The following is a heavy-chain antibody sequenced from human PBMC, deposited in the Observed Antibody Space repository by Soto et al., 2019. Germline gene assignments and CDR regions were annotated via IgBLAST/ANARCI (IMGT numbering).Heavy chain of an antibody. CDR2: ISGSGGST. CDR3: AKDGSGSGTYPYYFDY. CDR1: GFTFSSYS. V-gene: IGHV3-23*01. J-gene: IGHJ4*02. D-gene: IGHD3-10*01. Sequence: VGSMILSCAASGFTFSSYSMSWVSQAPGKGLEWVSAISGSGGSTYYADSVKGRFTISRDNSKNTLYLQMNSLKAEDTAVYYCAKDGSGSGTYPYYFDYWGQGTLVTVSS.